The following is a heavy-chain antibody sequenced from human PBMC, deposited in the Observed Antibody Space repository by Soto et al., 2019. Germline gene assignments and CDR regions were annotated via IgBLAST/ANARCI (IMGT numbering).Heavy chain of an antibody. CDR1: GGSISSYY. D-gene: IGHD1-26*01. V-gene: IGHV4-4*07. Sequence: ETLSLTCTVSGGSISSYYWSWIRQPAGKGLEWIGRIYTSGSTNYNPSLKSRVTMSVDTSKNQFSLKLSSVTAADTAVYYCARDSGSYIGYYYYGMDVWGQGTTVTVSS. CDR3: ARDSGSYIGYYYYGMDV. CDR2: IYTSGST. J-gene: IGHJ6*02.